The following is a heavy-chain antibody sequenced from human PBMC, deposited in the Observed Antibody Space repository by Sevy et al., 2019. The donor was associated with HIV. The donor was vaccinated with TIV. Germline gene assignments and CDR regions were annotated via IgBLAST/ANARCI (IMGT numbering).Heavy chain of an antibody. J-gene: IGHJ6*02. CDR1: GYSISSGYY. CDR3: ARVLTTVTYYYYYYGMDV. V-gene: IGHV4-38-2*02. D-gene: IGHD4-17*01. CDR2: IYHSGST. Sequence: SETLSLTCTVSGYSISSGYYWGWIRQPPGKGLEWIGSIYHSGSTYYNPSLKSRVTISVDTSKNQFSLKLSSVTAADTAVYYCARVLTTVTYYYYYYGMDVWGQGTTVTVSS.